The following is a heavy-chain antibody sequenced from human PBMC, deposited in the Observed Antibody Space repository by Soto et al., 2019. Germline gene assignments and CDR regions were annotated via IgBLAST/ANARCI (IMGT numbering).Heavy chain of an antibody. CDR1: GFTFSSYG. CDR2: IPYDGSNK. D-gene: IGHD3-10*01. V-gene: IGHV3-30*18. Sequence: PGGSLRLSCAASGFTFSSYGMHWVRQAPGKGLEWVAVIPYDGSNKYYADSVKGRFTISRDNSKNTLYLQMNSLRAEVTAVYYCAKGGSYYYGSGSSYYMDVWGKGTTVTVSS. J-gene: IGHJ6*03. CDR3: AKGGSYYYGSGSSYYMDV.